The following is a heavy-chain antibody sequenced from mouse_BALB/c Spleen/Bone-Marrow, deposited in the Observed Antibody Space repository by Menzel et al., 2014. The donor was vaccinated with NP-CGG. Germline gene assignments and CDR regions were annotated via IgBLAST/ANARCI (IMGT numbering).Heavy chain of an antibody. CDR1: GYAFTNYN. CDR3: SRGVLAYFDY. D-gene: IGHD2-14*01. V-gene: IGHV1S135*01. Sequence: EVQLQQSGPELVKPGASVKVSCKASGYAFTNYNMNWVKHSHGKSLEWIGYIDPYSGGTNYNQKFRGKATLTVDKSSSTAYMHLNSLTSEDSAVYYCSRGVLAYFDYWGQGTTLTVSS. CDR2: IDPYSGGT. J-gene: IGHJ2*01.